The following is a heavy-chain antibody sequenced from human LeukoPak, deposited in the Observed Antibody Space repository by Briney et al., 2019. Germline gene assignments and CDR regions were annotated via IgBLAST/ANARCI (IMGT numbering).Heavy chain of an antibody. J-gene: IGHJ4*02. CDR2: IDPSDSYT. V-gene: IGHV5-10-1*01. D-gene: IGHD2-15*01. CDR3: ARLRYCSGGSCYHYFDY. CDR1: GYSFTSYW. Sequence: PGESLKISCKGSGYSFTSYWISWVRQMPGKGLEWMGRIDPSDSYTNYSPSFQGHVTISADKSISTAYLQWSSLKASDTAMYYCARLRYCSGGSCYHYFDYWGQGTLVTVSS.